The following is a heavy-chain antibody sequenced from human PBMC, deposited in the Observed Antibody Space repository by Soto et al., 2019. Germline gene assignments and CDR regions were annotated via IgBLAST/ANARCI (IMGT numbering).Heavy chain of an antibody. Sequence: AASVKVSCKASGYTFTSYGISWVRQAPGQGLEWMGWISAYNGNTNYAHKLQDRVTMNTDTSPSTAYMELRRLRPCDTAVYCGAIVVSRTFVVVVAAIETGWFSPWGEGALVNISS. V-gene: IGHV1-18*01. J-gene: IGHJ5*02. CDR2: ISAYNGNT. CDR1: GYTFTSYG. D-gene: IGHD2-15*01. CDR3: AIVVSRTFVVVVAAIETGWFSP.